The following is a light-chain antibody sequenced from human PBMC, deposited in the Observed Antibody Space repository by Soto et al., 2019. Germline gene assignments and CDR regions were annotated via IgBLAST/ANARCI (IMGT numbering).Light chain of an antibody. CDR3: SSYGGSSTL. CDR1: SSDVGNYNL. Sequence: QSALTQPASVSGSPGQSITISCTGTSSDVGNYNLVSWYQQHPGKAPKLMIYEVSRRPSGVSNRFSGSKSGNTASLTISGLQTEDEADYYCSSYGGSSTLFGGGTKLTVL. J-gene: IGLJ2*01. V-gene: IGLV2-23*02. CDR2: EVS.